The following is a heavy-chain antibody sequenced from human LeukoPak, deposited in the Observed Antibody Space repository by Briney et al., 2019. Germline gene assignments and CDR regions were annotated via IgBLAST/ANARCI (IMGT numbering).Heavy chain of an antibody. CDR1: GFTFSTYA. CDR2: FGGGCNT. V-gene: IGHV3-23*01. Sequence: GGSLRLSCAASGFTFSTYAMSWVRQAAATGLGWVSAFGGGCNTYYADSVKGRFTISRDNSKNTLYLQMNSLRVEDTAVYYCARHWTGTKSFDYWGQGTLVTVSS. J-gene: IGHJ4*02. D-gene: IGHD1-14*01. CDR3: ARHWTGTKSFDY.